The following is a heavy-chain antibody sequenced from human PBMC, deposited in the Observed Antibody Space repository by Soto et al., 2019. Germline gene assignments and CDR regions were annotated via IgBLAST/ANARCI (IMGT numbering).Heavy chain of an antibody. CDR1: GFTFSSYG. V-gene: IGHV3-33*01. CDR3: ARSVVVPAAYYYYGMDV. J-gene: IGHJ6*02. Sequence: GGSLSLACAASGFTFSSYGMHWVRQAPGKGLEWVAVIWYDGSNKYYADSVKGRFTISRDNSKNTLYLQMNSLRAEDTAVYYCARSVVVPAAYYYYGMDVWGQGTTVTVSS. D-gene: IGHD2-2*01. CDR2: IWYDGSNK.